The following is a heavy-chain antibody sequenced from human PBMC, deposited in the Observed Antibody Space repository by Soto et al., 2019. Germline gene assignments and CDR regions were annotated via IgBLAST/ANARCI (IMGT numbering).Heavy chain of an antibody. D-gene: IGHD2-15*01. CDR2: IRSKANSYAT. CDR3: PRPDCSGGSCYLSD. V-gene: IGHV3-73*02. CDR1: GFTFSDSA. Sequence: EVQLVESGGGLVQPGGSLKLSCAASGFTFSDSAMHWVRQASGKGLEWVGRIRSKANSYATAYAASVKGRFTISRDDSKNTAYLQMNSLNTEDTAVYYCPRPDCSGGSCYLSDWGQGTLVTVSS. J-gene: IGHJ4*02.